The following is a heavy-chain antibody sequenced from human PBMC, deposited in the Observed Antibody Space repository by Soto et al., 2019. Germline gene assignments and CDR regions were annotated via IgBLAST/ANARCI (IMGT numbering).Heavy chain of an antibody. CDR2: VHYRGGT. CDR3: AGGYSSSGRGDF. D-gene: IGHD6-13*01. V-gene: IGHV4-59*08. J-gene: IGHJ4*02. CDR1: DGSINSSY. Sequence: SETLSLTCTVSDGSINSSYWTWIRQPPGKGLEWIGYVHYRGGTNYNPSLRSRVTMSLDTSNKQFSLKLTSVTAADTAFYYCAGGYSSSGRGDFWGPGTLVTVSS.